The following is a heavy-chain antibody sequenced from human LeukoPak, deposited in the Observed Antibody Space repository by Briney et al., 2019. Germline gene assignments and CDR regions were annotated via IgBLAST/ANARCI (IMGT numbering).Heavy chain of an antibody. J-gene: IGHJ4*02. CDR1: GYTFTSYA. V-gene: IGHV1-46*01. CDR3: ARKGSSSCFDY. CDR2: INPTGGST. D-gene: IGHD6-6*01. Sequence: ASVKVSCKASGYTFTSYAMHWVRQAPGQGLEWMGIINPTGGSTSHAQKFQGRVTMTRDTSTSTVYMELSSLRSEDTAVYYCARKGSSSCFDYWGQGTLVTVSS.